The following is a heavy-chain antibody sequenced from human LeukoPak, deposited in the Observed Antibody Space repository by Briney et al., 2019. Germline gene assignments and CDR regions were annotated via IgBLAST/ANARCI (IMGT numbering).Heavy chain of an antibody. Sequence: PGGSLRLSCVGSGFTFGSYWMSWVRQAPGKGLEWVANIKHDGSDHYYADSVAGRFTISRDNAKNSLYLEMSSLRAEDAAVYFCVRHPGSYNVLTGYSYCFDYWGQGTLVTVSS. J-gene: IGHJ4*02. CDR3: VRHPGSYNVLTGYSYCFDY. D-gene: IGHD3-9*01. CDR2: IKHDGSDH. CDR1: GFTFGSYW. V-gene: IGHV3-7*01.